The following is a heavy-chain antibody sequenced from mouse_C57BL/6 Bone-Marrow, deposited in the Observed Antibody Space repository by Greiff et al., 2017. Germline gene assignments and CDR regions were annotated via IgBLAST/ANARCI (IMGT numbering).Heavy chain of an antibody. D-gene: IGHD2-4*01. Sequence: VQGVESGAELVRPGTSVKVSCKASGYAFTNYLIEWVKQRPGQGLEWIGVINPGSGGTNYNEKFKGKATLTADKSSSTAYMQLSSLTSEDSAVYFCARFDFGIAYWGQGTLVTVSA. CDR1: GYAFTNYL. CDR3: ARFDFGIAY. CDR2: INPGSGGT. V-gene: IGHV1-54*01. J-gene: IGHJ3*01.